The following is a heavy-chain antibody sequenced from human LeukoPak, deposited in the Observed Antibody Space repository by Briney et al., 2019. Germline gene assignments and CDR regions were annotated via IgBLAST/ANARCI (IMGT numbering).Heavy chain of an antibody. CDR1: GFTFSSYS. V-gene: IGHV3-48*01. CDR2: ISSLSGTI. Sequence: GGSLRLSCVASGFTFSSYSMNWVRQAPGEGLEWVSYISSLSGTIYYADSVKGRFTISRDNSKNTLYLQMNSLRAEDTAVYYCAKDPGRLSSSWSFDYWGQGTLVTVSS. D-gene: IGHD6-13*01. CDR3: AKDPGRLSSSWSFDY. J-gene: IGHJ4*02.